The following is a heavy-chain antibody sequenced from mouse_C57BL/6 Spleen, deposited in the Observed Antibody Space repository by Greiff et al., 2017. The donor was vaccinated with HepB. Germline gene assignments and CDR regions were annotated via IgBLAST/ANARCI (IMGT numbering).Heavy chain of an antibody. Sequence: VQLQQSGAELVRPGASVKLSCTASGFNIKDYYMHWVKQRPEQGLEWIGRIDPEDGDTEYAPKFQGKATMTADTSSNTAYLQLSSLTSEDTAVYYCTVYYGNYRFDYWGQGTTLTVSS. D-gene: IGHD2-1*01. V-gene: IGHV14-1*01. CDR1: GFNIKDYY. CDR2: IDPEDGDT. CDR3: TVYYGNYRFDY. J-gene: IGHJ2*01.